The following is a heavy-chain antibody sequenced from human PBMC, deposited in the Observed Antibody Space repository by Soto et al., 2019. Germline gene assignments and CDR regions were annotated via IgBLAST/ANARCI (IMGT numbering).Heavy chain of an antibody. CDR1: GDTFNFYT. V-gene: IGHV1-69*02. J-gene: IGHJ4*02. D-gene: IGHD3-10*01. CDR3: ATNYGSGSTHFDY. Sequence: QVQLVQSGAEVKKPGSPVRVSCTASGDTFNFYTISWVRQVPGQGPEWMGRIIPMLGMSNYAQKFQGRVTIMADKSTSTGYMNLSRLTSEDTAVYYCATNYGSGSTHFDYWGQGTLVTVSS. CDR2: IIPMLGMS.